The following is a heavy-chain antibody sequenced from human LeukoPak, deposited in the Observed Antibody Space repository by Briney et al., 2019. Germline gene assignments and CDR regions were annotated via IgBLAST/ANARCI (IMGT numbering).Heavy chain of an antibody. Sequence: SETLSLTCTVSGGSISSYYWSWIRQPPGKGLEWIGYIYYSGSTNYNPSLKSRVTISVDTSKNQFSLKLSSVTAADTAVYYCAGSIAARVGYYMDVWGKGTTVTVSS. V-gene: IGHV4-59*08. D-gene: IGHD6-6*01. CDR1: GGSISSYY. J-gene: IGHJ6*03. CDR2: IYYSGST. CDR3: AGSIAARVGYYMDV.